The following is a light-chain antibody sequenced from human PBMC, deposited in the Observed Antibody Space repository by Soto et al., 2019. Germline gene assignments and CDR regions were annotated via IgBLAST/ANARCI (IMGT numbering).Light chain of an antibody. CDR3: QQSYSLPPT. J-gene: IGKJ1*01. CDR1: QKIISY. Sequence: DIQMTQSQSSLSASVGDRVTITCRASQKIISYLNWYRQKPGKAPNLLIYTASRLQSGVPSRFSGSGSGTDFTLTISSLQPEDFATYYCQQSYSLPPTFGQGTKVDIK. CDR2: TAS. V-gene: IGKV1-39*01.